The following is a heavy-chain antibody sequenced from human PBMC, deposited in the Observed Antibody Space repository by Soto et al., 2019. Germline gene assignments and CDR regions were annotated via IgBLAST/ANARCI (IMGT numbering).Heavy chain of an antibody. Sequence: QVQLQQWGAGLLKPAETLSLTCAVYGGSFSGYYWSWIRQPPGKGLEWIGEINHRGSTNYNPSLKSRVTISVDTSKNQFSLKLSSVTAADTAVYYCARVPKLELRHYYYMDVRGKGTTVTVSS. CDR3: ARVPKLELRHYYYMDV. CDR2: INHRGST. D-gene: IGHD1-7*01. V-gene: IGHV4-34*01. CDR1: GGSFSGYY. J-gene: IGHJ6*03.